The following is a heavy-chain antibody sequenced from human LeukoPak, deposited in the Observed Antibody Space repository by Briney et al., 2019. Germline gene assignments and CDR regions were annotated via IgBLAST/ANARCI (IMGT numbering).Heavy chain of an antibody. CDR2: MNPNSGNT. CDR3: ARGAYYYDSSGFKFDY. J-gene: IGHJ4*02. Sequence: ASVKVSCKASGYTFTSYDINWVRQATGQGLQWMGWMNPNSGNTGYAQKFQGRVTMTRNTSISTAYMELSSLRSEDTAVYYCARGAYYYDSSGFKFDYWGQGTLVTVSS. D-gene: IGHD3-22*01. V-gene: IGHV1-8*01. CDR1: GYTFTSYD.